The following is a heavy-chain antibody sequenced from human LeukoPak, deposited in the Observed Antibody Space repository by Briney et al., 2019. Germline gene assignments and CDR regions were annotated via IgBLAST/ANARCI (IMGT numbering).Heavy chain of an antibody. CDR2: IRYDGSNK. CDR1: GFTFSSYG. D-gene: IGHD3-22*01. CDR3: APSGDSSGYYYLPFDY. J-gene: IGHJ4*02. V-gene: IGHV3-30*02. Sequence: GGSLRLSCAASGFTFSSYGMHWVRQAPGKGLEGVAFIRYDGSNKYYADSVKGRFTISRDNSKNTLYLQMNSLRAEDTAVYYCAPSGDSSGYYYLPFDYWGQGTLVTVSS.